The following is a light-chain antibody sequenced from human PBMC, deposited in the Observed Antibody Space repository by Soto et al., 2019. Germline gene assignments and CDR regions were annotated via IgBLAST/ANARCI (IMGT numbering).Light chain of an antibody. J-gene: IGKJ1*01. CDR3: QHSYSTPWT. CDR2: AAS. CDR1: QSISSY. V-gene: IGKV1-39*01. Sequence: DIQMTQSPSSLSASVGDRVTITCRASQSISSYLNCYQQKPGKAPKLLIYAASSLQSGVPSRFSGSGSGTDFTLTISSLQPEDFATYYCQHSYSTPWTFGQGTKVDIK.